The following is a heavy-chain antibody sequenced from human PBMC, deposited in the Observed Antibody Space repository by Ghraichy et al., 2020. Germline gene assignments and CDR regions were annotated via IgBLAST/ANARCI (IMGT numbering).Heavy chain of an antibody. V-gene: IGHV1-18*01. CDR2: ISAYNGDT. CDR1: GYTFSNYG. Sequence: ASVKVSCKASGYTFSNYGISWVRQAPGQGLEWMGWISAYNGDTYYAQNLQGRVTLTKDTPTNTAFMELRSLKSDDTAVYYCARETPKIVLSYHYYMDVWGKGTAVTVSS. J-gene: IGHJ6*03. D-gene: IGHD2-15*01. CDR3: ARETPKIVLSYHYYMDV.